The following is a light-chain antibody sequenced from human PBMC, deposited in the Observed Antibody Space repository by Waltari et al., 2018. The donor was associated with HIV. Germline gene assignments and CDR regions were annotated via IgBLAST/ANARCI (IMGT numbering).Light chain of an antibody. J-gene: IGLJ2*01. CDR3: YATDNNGDRGV. Sequence: SYELTQPPSVSVSPGQTARITCSGDALPKRYSYWYQQKSGQAPGLVIYKDNKRPSGITERFSGSSSGTMATLTISGAQVEDEADYYCYATDNNGDRGVFGGGTKVSVL. V-gene: IGLV3-10*01. CDR1: ALPKRY. CDR2: KDN.